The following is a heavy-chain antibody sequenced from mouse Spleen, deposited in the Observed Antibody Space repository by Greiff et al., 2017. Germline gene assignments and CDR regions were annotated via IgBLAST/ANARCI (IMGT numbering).Heavy chain of an antibody. D-gene: IGHD2-4*01. J-gene: IGHJ1*01. CDR1: GYTFTSYW. CDR2: IDPNSGGT. CDR3: ASTMITYWYFDV. V-gene: IGHV1-72*01. Sequence: QQSCKASGYTFTSYWMHWGKQRPGRGLEWIGRIDPNSGGTKYNEKFKSKATLTVDKPSSTAYMQLSSLTSEDSAVYYCASTMITYWYFDVWGAGTTVTVSS.